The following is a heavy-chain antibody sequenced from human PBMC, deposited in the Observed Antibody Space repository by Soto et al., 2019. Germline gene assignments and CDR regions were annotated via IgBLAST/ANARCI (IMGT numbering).Heavy chain of an antibody. Sequence: EVQLLESGGGLVQPGGSLRLSCAASGFTFSSYAMSWVRQAPGKGLEWVSAISGSGGSTYYADSVKGRFTISRDNSKNTLYLQMNSLRAEDTAVYYCAKVGYCSSTSCYARREYYMDGWGKGNTVTVSS. CDR2: ISGSGGST. CDR3: AKVGYCSSTSCYARREYYMDG. CDR1: GFTFSSYA. V-gene: IGHV3-23*01. J-gene: IGHJ6*03. D-gene: IGHD2-2*01.